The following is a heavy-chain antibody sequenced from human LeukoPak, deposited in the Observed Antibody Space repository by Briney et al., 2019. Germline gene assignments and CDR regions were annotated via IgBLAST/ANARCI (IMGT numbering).Heavy chain of an antibody. V-gene: IGHV3-48*03. D-gene: IGHD6-19*01. J-gene: IGHJ5*02. Sequence: GGSLRLSCAASGFTFSSYEMNWVRQAPGKGLEWVSYISSSGSTIYYADSVKGRFTISRDNAKNSLYLQMNSLRAEDTAVYYCATKMYSSDWFDPWGQGTLVTVSS. CDR1: GFTFSSYE. CDR2: ISSSGSTI. CDR3: ATKMYSSDWFDP.